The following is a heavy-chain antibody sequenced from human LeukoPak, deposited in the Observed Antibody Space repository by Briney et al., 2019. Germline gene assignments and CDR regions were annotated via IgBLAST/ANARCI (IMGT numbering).Heavy chain of an antibody. CDR2: IWYDGKNK. J-gene: IGHJ4*02. V-gene: IGHV3-33*06. Sequence: PGGSLRLSCAASGFTFSKYGMHWVRQAPGKGLEWVAVIWYDGKNKYYADSVKGRFTISRDNSKNTLYLEMNSLRADDTAVYYCAKDRAVAGTDARYYFDYWGRGTLVTVSA. CDR3: AKDRAVAGTDARYYFDY. CDR1: GFTFSKYG. D-gene: IGHD6-19*01.